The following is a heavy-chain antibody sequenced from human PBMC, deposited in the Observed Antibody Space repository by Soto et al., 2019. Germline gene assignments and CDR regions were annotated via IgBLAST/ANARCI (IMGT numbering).Heavy chain of an antibody. CDR1: GGSFSGYY. Sequence: SETLSLTCAVYGGSFSGYYWSWIRQPPKKRLERIGEINHSGSTNYNPYLKSRVTITVDTSKNQFSLKLSSVTAADTAVYYCARDIQGYSYGSDGNDAFDIWGQGTMVTVSS. V-gene: IGHV4-34*01. D-gene: IGHD5-18*01. CDR2: INHSGST. J-gene: IGHJ3*02. CDR3: ARDIQGYSYGSDGNDAFDI.